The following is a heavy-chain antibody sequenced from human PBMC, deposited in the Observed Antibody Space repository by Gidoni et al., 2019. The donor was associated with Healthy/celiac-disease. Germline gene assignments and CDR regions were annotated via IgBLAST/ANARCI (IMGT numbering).Heavy chain of an antibody. V-gene: IGHV3-23*01. CDR3: AKGRAAMAPKRNYYFDY. D-gene: IGHD5-18*01. Sequence: EVQLLESGGGLVQPGGSLRLSCAASGFTFSRYAMSWVRQAPGKGLEWVSAISGSGGSTYYADSVKGRFTISRDNSKNTLYLQMNSLRAEDTAVYYCAKGRAAMAPKRNYYFDYWGQGTLVTVSS. J-gene: IGHJ4*02. CDR1: GFTFSRYA. CDR2: ISGSGGST.